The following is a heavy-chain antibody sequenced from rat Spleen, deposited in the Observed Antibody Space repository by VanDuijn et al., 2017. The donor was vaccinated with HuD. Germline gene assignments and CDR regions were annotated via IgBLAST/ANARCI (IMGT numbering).Heavy chain of an antibody. V-gene: IGHV5-29*01. J-gene: IGHJ4*01. CDR1: GFTFSNYD. CDR2: ISYDDSKT. CDR3: TRCWDA. Sequence: EVQLVESGGGLVQPGRSMKLSCAVSGFTFSNYDMAWVRQAPTKGLEWVATISYDDSKTYYRDSVKGRFTISRDNARSTLNLQMDSLRSEDTATYYCTRCWDAWGQGASVTVSS.